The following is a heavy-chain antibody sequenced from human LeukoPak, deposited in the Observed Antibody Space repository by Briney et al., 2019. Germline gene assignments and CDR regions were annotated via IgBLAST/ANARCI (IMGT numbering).Heavy chain of an antibody. Sequence: GGSLRLSCAASGFSFNNYGMHWVRQAPAKGLEWVAFIRHDGNRNSYADSVEGRFTISRDTSKNTLFLQMSNLRGEDTAVYYCAKDRGWELELYYFDYWGEGGLGTVSS. CDR3: AKDRGWELELYYFDY. J-gene: IGHJ4*02. CDR1: GFSFNNYG. V-gene: IGHV3-30*02. D-gene: IGHD4-23*01. CDR2: IRHDGNRN.